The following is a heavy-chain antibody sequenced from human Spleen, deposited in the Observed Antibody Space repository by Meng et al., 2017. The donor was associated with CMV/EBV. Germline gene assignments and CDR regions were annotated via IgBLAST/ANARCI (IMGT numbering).Heavy chain of an antibody. V-gene: IGHV1-2*02. CDR3: ARFTDCSSTSCYPNYFDY. CDR1: GYTFTGYY. Sequence: ASVKVSCKASGYTFTGYYMHWVRQAPGQGLEWMGWINRNSGGTNYAQRFQGRVTMTRDTSISTAYMELSRLRSDDTAVYYCARFTDCSSTSCYPNYFDYWGQGTLVTVSS. D-gene: IGHD2-2*01. J-gene: IGHJ4*02. CDR2: INRNSGGT.